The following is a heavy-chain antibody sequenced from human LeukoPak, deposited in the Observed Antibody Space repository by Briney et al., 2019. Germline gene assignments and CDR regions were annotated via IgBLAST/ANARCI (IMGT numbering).Heavy chain of an antibody. CDR1: GGTFSSYA. CDR3: ARSGPSRFLEWLLIV. V-gene: IGHV1-69*05. Sequence: SVKVSCKASGGTFSSYAISWVRQAPGQGLEWMGRIIPIFGTANYAQKFQGRVTITTDESTSTAYMELSSLRSEDTAVYYRARSGPSRFLEWLLIVWGQGTLVTVSS. D-gene: IGHD3-3*01. CDR2: IIPIFGTA. J-gene: IGHJ4*02.